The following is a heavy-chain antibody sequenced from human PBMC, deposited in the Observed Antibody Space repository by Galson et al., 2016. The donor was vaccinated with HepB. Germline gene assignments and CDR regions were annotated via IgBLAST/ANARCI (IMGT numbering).Heavy chain of an antibody. Sequence: LRLSCAASGFTFHTYWMSWVRQAPGKGLEWVANIKQDGSEKYYVGSVRGRFTISRDNANNSLYLQMNSLRAEDTAVYYCASSGGTRFSAHWGQGTLVTVSS. CDR3: ASSGGTRFSAH. J-gene: IGHJ4*02. CDR2: IKQDGSEK. V-gene: IGHV3-7*01. CDR1: GFTFHTYW. D-gene: IGHD3-16*01.